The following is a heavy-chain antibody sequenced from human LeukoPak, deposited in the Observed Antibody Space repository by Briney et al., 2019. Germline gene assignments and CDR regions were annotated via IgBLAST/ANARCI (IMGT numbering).Heavy chain of an antibody. Sequence: SETLSLTCAVYGGSFSGHYWSWIRQPPGKGLEWIGEINHSGSTNYNPSLKSRVTISVDTSKNQFSLKLSSVTAADTAVYYCARGKMGRQLWTKGPFDYWGQGTLVTVSS. D-gene: IGHD5-18*01. J-gene: IGHJ4*02. CDR3: ARGKMGRQLWTKGPFDY. CDR2: INHSGST. CDR1: GGSFSGHY. V-gene: IGHV4-34*01.